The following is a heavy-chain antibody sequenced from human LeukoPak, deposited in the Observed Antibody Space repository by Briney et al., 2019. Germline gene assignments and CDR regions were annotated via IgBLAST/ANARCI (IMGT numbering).Heavy chain of an antibody. CDR2: ISGSGGST. Sequence: HPGGSLRLSCAASGLTFSSYAMSWVRQAPGKGLEWVSAISGSGGSTYYADSVKGRFTISRDNSKNTLYLQMNSLRAEDTAVYYCAKGVVVVPAVVKGTAYYYYGMDVWGQGTTVTVSS. D-gene: IGHD2-2*01. CDR1: GLTFSSYA. CDR3: AKGVVVVPAVVKGTAYYYYGMDV. J-gene: IGHJ6*02. V-gene: IGHV3-23*01.